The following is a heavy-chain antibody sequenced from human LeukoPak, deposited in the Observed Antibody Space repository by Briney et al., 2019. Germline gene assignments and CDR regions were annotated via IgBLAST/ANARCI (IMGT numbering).Heavy chain of an antibody. D-gene: IGHD3-16*01. J-gene: IGHJ4*02. CDR2: IKSKTDGGTT. Sequence: GGSLRLSCAASGFTFSNTRMSWVRQAPGKGLEWVGRIKSKTDGGTTDYAAPVKGRITISRDDTKNTLYLQMNSLKTEDTAVYYCTSGLRAAYTNWGLGTLVTVSS. V-gene: IGHV3-15*01. CDR1: GFTFSNTR. CDR3: TSGLRAAYTN.